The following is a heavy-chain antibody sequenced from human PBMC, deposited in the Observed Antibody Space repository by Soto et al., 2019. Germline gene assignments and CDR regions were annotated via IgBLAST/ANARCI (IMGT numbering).Heavy chain of an antibody. V-gene: IGHV3-48*01. CDR3: ARDYSSYGPFDC. J-gene: IGHJ4*02. D-gene: IGHD5-18*01. CDR1: GFTFSSYS. CDR2: ISSSSTI. Sequence: PGGSLRLSCAASGFTFSSYSMNWVRQAPGKGLEWVSYISSSSTIYYADSVKGRFTISRDNAKNSLYLQMNSLRAEDTAVYYCARDYSSYGPFDCWGQGT.